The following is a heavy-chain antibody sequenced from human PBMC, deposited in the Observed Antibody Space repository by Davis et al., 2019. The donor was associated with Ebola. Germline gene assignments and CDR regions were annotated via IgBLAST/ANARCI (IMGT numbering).Heavy chain of an antibody. D-gene: IGHD3-10*01. CDR3: ARGGGSYYMDV. J-gene: IGHJ6*03. Sequence: MPSETLSLTCAVYGGSLSDYYWSWIRQPPGKGLEWIGEINHSGSTNYNPSLKSRVTISVDTSKKQFSLKLNSVTAADTAVYYCARGGGSYYMDVWGKGATVTVSS. CDR2: INHSGST. CDR1: GGSLSDYY. V-gene: IGHV4-34*01.